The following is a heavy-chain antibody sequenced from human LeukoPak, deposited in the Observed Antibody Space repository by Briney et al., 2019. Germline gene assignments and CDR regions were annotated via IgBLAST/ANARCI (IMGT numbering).Heavy chain of an antibody. CDR3: ARGASNYRSEDAFDI. D-gene: IGHD4-11*01. Sequence: GGSLRLSCAASGFTFSSSAMSWVRQAPGKGLEWVSSISSSSSYIYYADSVKGRFTISRDNAKNSLYLQMNSLRAEDTAVYYCARGASNYRSEDAFDIWGQGTMVTVSS. J-gene: IGHJ3*02. CDR2: ISSSSSYI. CDR1: GFTFSSSA. V-gene: IGHV3-21*01.